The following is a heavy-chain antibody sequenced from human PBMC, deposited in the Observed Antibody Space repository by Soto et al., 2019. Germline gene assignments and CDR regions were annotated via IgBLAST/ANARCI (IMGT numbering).Heavy chain of an antibody. Sequence: PSETLSLTCAVSSGSISSSNWWSWVRQPPGKGLEWIGEIYHSGSTNYNPSLKSRVTISVDKSKNQFSLKLSSVTAADTAVYYCASHPVTTQKLDYWGQGTLVTVSS. CDR3: ASHPVTTQKLDY. CDR1: SGSISSSNW. V-gene: IGHV4-4*02. CDR2: IYHSGST. J-gene: IGHJ4*02. D-gene: IGHD4-17*01.